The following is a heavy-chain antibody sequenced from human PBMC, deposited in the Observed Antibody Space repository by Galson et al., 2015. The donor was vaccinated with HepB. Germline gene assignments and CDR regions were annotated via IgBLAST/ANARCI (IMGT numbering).Heavy chain of an antibody. J-gene: IGHJ3*02. CDR1: GDSVSSNSAA. V-gene: IGHV6-1*01. Sequence: CAISGDSVSSNSAAWNWIRQSPSRGLEWLGRIYYRSKWYNDYAVSVKSRITINPDTSKNQFSLQLNSVTPEDTAVYYCARGLAIAAPGAAFDIWGQGTMITVSS. D-gene: IGHD6-13*01. CDR2: IYYRSKWYN. CDR3: ARGLAIAAPGAAFDI.